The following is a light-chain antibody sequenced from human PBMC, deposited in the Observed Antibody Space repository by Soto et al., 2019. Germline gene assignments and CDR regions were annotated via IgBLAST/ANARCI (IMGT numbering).Light chain of an antibody. CDR3: QQGHNWPLT. CDR2: SAS. J-gene: IGKJ2*01. Sequence: EIAMTQSPATLSVSLGERATLSCRASQSISTELAWYQQIPGQPPRLLIYSASTRSTGVPARFTGSGSGSEFTLTISGLQSEDFAICYCQQGHNWPLTFGQGTRLEI. V-gene: IGKV3-15*01. CDR1: QSISTE.